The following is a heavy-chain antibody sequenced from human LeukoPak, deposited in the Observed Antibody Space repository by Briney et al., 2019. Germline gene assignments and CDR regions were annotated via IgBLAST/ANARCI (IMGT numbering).Heavy chain of an antibody. D-gene: IGHD6-19*01. CDR2: ISWNSGSI. V-gene: IGHV3-9*01. CDR1: GFTFSDYS. Sequence: GGSLRLSCAASGFTFSDYSMNWVRQAPGKGLEWVSGISWNSGSIGYADSVKGRFTISRDNAKNSLYLQMNSLRAEDTALYYCAKDIGSGYSSGWYWSPRFSYFDYWGQGTLVTVSS. CDR3: AKDIGSGYSSGWYWSPRFSYFDY. J-gene: IGHJ4*02.